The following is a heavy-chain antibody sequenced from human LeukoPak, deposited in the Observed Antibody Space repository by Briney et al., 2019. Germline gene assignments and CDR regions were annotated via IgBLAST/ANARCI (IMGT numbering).Heavy chain of an antibody. CDR2: INHSGST. J-gene: IGHJ4*02. CDR3: AAKGGPTDY. CDR1: GGSFSGYY. D-gene: IGHD2-15*01. V-gene: IGHV4-34*01. Sequence: SETLSLTCAVYGGSFSGYYWSWIRQPPGKGLEWIGEINHSGSTDYNPSLKSRVTISVDTSKNQFSLKLSSVTAADTAVYYCAAKGGPTDYWGQGTLVTVSS.